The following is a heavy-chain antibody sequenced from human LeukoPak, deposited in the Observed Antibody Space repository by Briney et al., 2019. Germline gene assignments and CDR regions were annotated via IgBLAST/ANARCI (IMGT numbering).Heavy chain of an antibody. D-gene: IGHD2/OR15-2a*01. CDR1: GFTVSSSY. CDR3: AGDSLSPPQGDS. V-gene: IGHV3-53*01. J-gene: IGHJ4*02. CDR2: IYSNGDT. Sequence: RGSLRLSCAASGFTVSSSYMSWVRQAPGKGLEWVSVIYSNGDTYYPESVKGPFTISRDNSKNTLYLQMRSLRAEDTAVYYCAGDSLSPPQGDSWGQGTLVTVSS.